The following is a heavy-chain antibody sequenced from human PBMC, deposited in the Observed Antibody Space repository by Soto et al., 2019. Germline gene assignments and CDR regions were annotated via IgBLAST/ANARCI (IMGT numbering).Heavy chain of an antibody. CDR3: ARNPPYDFWSGYPAHYYYGMDV. Sequence: ASVKVSCKASGYTFTSYYMHWVRQAPGQGLEWMGIINPSGGSTSYAQKFQGRVTMTRDTSTSTVYMELSSLRPEDTAVYYCARNPPYDFWSGYPAHYYYGMDVWGQGTTVTVSS. V-gene: IGHV1-46*01. CDR1: GYTFTSYY. D-gene: IGHD3-3*01. J-gene: IGHJ6*02. CDR2: INPSGGST.